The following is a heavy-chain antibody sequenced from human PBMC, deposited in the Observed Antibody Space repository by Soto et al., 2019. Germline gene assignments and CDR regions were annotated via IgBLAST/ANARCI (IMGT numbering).Heavy chain of an antibody. Sequence: QVQLVQSGAEVKKPGSSVKVSCKASGGTFSSYAISWVRQAPGQGLEWMGGIIPIFGTANYAQKFQGRVTITADKSPSTAYMELSSLSSEDTAVYYCARDPSPPVAGIHLHPGYPNWGQGTLVNVS. J-gene: IGHJ4*02. CDR3: ARDPSPPVAGIHLHPGYPN. V-gene: IGHV1-69*06. CDR2: IIPIFGTA. D-gene: IGHD6-19*01. CDR1: GGTFSSYA.